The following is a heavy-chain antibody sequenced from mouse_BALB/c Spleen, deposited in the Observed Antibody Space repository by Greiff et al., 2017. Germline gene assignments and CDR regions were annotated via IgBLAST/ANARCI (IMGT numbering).Heavy chain of an antibody. CDR2: ISNLAYSI. V-gene: IGHV5-15*02. CDR1: GFTFSDYG. J-gene: IGHJ4*01. D-gene: IGHD2-3*01. CDR3: ARDVDGGAMDY. Sequence: EVKLVESGGGLVQPGGSRKLSCAASGFTFSDYGMAWVRQAPGKGPEWVAFISNLAYSIYYADTVTGRFTISRENAKHTLYLEMSGLRSEDTAMYYCARDVDGGAMDYWGQGTSVTVSS.